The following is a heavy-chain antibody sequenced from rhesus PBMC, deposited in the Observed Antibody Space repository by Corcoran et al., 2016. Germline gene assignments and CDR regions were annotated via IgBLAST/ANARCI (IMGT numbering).Heavy chain of an antibody. D-gene: IGHD1-44*01. CDR3: ARRGASRGLDS. CDR1: GLLLRYYY. J-gene: IGHJ6*01. Sequence: EVQLVESGGGLAKPGGSLGTYCGAPGLLLRYYYMSWVRQAPGKELEWISAINSAGSSTYYADSVKGRFTISRENAKNTLYLQMNSLRAEDTAVYYCARRGASRGLDSWGQGVVVTVSS. CDR2: INSAGSST. V-gene: IGHV3-28*02.